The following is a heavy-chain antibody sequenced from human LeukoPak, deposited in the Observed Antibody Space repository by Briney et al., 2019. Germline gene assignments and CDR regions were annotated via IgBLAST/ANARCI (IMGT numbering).Heavy chain of an antibody. J-gene: IGHJ6*03. D-gene: IGHD3-10*01. CDR2: ISGSGFTI. CDR3: ARDAPGVRGVKYYYYMDV. Sequence: GGSLRLSCAVSGFTLSNYSMNWVRQAPGKGLEWISYISGSGFTIHYADSVKGRFTISRDNAKNSLYLQMNSLRAEDTAVYYCARDAPGVRGVKYYYYMDVWGKGTTVTISS. CDR1: GFTLSNYS. V-gene: IGHV3-48*04.